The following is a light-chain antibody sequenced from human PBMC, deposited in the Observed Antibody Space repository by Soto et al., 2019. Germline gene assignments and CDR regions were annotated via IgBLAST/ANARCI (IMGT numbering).Light chain of an antibody. Sequence: EIVMTQSPATLSVSPGERATLSCRASQSVSSYLAWYQQKPGQAPRLLIYDASNRATGIPARFSGRGSGTDFTLTISSLEPEDFAVYYCQQRSNWPLITFGQGTRLEIK. V-gene: IGKV3-11*01. CDR3: QQRSNWPLIT. CDR2: DAS. J-gene: IGKJ5*01. CDR1: QSVSSY.